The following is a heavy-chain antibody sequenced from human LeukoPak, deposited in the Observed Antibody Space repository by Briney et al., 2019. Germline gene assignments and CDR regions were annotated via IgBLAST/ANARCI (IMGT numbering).Heavy chain of an antibody. V-gene: IGHV4-34*01. CDR2: INHSGST. CDR1: GGSFSGYY. D-gene: IGHD3-3*01. Sequence: PSETLSLTCAVYGGSFSGYYWSWIRQPPGKGLEWIGEINHSGSTNYNPSLKSRVTISVDTSKNQFSLKLSSVTAADTAVYYCARVRAGSPYDFWSGSRHGDFDYWGQGTLVTVSS. CDR3: ARVRAGSPYDFWSGSRHGDFDY. J-gene: IGHJ4*02.